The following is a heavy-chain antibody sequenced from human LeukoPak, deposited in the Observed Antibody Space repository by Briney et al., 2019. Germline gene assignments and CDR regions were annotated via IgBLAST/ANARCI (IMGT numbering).Heavy chain of an antibody. CDR3: ARGPPVVTAIDYGMDV. D-gene: IGHD2-21*02. Sequence: GASVKVSCKASGYTFTGYYMHWVRQAPGQGLEWMGWINPNSGGTNYAQKLQGRVTMTTDTSTSTAYMELRSLRSDDTAVYYCARGPPVVTAIDYGMDVWGQGTTVTVSS. V-gene: IGHV1-2*02. CDR2: INPNSGGT. J-gene: IGHJ6*02. CDR1: GYTFTGYY.